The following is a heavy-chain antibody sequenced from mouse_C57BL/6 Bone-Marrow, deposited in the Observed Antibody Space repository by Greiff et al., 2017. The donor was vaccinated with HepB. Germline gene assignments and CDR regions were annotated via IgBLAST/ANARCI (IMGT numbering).Heavy chain of an antibody. Sequence: VQLQQSGPELVKPGASVKISCKASGYAFSSYWMNWVKQRPGKGLEWIGRIYPGDGDTNYNGKFKGKATLTADKSSSTAYMQLSSLTSEDSAVYFCAGEGYGSSLDYWGQGTTLTVSS. CDR1: GYAFSSYW. CDR2: IYPGDGDT. CDR3: AGEGYGSSLDY. J-gene: IGHJ2*01. D-gene: IGHD1-1*01. V-gene: IGHV1-82*01.